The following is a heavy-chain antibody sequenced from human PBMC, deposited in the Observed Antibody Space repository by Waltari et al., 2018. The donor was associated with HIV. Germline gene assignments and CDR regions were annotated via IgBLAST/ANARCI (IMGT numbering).Heavy chain of an antibody. D-gene: IGHD3-22*01. CDR1: GYTFTGYY. J-gene: IGHJ3*02. CDR2: INPNSGGT. CDR3: ARDALYYYDSSGYSHDAFDI. Sequence: QVQLVQSGAEVKKPGASVKVSCKASGYTFTGYYMHWVRQAPGQGLEWMEWINPNSGGTNYAQKFQGRVTMTRDTSISTAYMELSRLRSDDTAVYYCARDALYYYDSSGYSHDAFDIWGQGTMVTVSS. V-gene: IGHV1-2*02.